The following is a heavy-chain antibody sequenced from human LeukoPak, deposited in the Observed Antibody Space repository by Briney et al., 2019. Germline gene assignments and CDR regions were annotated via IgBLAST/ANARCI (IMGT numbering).Heavy chain of an antibody. CDR1: GGSFSGYY. V-gene: IGHV4-34*01. CDR3: ARGHDDSSGYYSFDWFDP. D-gene: IGHD3-22*01. CDR2: INHSGST. J-gene: IGHJ5*02. Sequence: SETLSLTCAVYGGSFSGYYWSWIRQPPGKGLEWIGEINHSGSTNYNPSPKSRVTISVNTSKNKFSLKLSSVTAADTAVYYCARGHDDSSGYYSFDWFDPWGQGTLVTVSS.